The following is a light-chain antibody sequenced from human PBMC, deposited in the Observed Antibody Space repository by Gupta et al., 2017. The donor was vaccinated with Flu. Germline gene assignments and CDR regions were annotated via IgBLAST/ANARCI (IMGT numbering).Light chain of an antibody. J-gene: IGLJ2*01. CDR3: QPWDTSTSHLV. CDR2: DDT. Sequence: GQTARITCEADNIVTRSFHWYMQKPGQAPVLVVFDDTDRPSGIPDRFSGSNSDNTATLTIIGVEAGDEADYFCQPWDTSTSHLVFGGGTQLNVL. CDR1: NIVTRS. V-gene: IGLV3-21*02.